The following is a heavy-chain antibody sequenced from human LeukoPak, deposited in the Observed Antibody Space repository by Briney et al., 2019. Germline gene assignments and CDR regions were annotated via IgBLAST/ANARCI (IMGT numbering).Heavy chain of an antibody. CDR2: INPNSGGT. CDR3: AREWFVVDHIAAAGTWWFDP. Sequence: ASVKVSCTASGYTFTGYYMHWVRQAPGQGLEWMGWINPNSGGTNYAQKFQGRVTMTRDTSISTAYMELSRLRSDDTAVYYCAREWFVVDHIAAAGTWWFDPWGQGTLVTVSS. D-gene: IGHD6-13*01. V-gene: IGHV1-2*02. CDR1: GYTFTGYY. J-gene: IGHJ5*02.